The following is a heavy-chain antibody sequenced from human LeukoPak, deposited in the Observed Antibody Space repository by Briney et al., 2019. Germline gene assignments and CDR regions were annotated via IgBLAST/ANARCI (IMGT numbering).Heavy chain of an antibody. D-gene: IGHD6-19*01. Sequence: GASVKVSCKASGYTFSTYGISWGRQAPGQGLEWMGWISAYNGNKNCAQKVRGRVTMTTDTSTSTAYMELRSLRSDDTAVYYCARKVGSGWWYNWFDPWGQGTLVTVSS. V-gene: IGHV1-18*01. CDR2: ISAYNGNK. CDR3: ARKVGSGWWYNWFDP. CDR1: GYTFSTYG. J-gene: IGHJ5*02.